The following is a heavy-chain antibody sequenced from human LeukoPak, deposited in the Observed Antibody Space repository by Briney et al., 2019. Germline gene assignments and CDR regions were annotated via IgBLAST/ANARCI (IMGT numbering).Heavy chain of an antibody. J-gene: IGHJ6*02. CDR3: ARDPVGDYDNMGV. CDR2: IYSGGDT. D-gene: IGHD1-26*01. Sequence: GGSLRLSCAASGFTVSSSYMSWVRQAPGKGLEWVSVIYSGGDTYYADSVQGRFTISRDNSENTVYLQMNSLRAEDTAVYYCARDPVGDYDNMGVWGQGTTVSVSS. V-gene: IGHV3-53*01. CDR1: GFTVSSSY.